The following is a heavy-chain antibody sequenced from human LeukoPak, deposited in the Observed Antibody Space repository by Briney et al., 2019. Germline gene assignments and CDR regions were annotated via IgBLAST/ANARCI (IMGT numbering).Heavy chain of an antibody. D-gene: IGHD6-13*01. J-gene: IGHJ4*02. V-gene: IGHV3-23*01. CDR3: AKERGIAATGHYFGY. Sequence: GGSLRLSCAASGFTFSSYAMNWVRQAPGKGLEWVSGISGSGGSTYYADSVKGRFTISRDNSKTTLYLQMNSLRAEDTAVYYCAKERGIAATGHYFGYWGQGTMVTVSS. CDR2: ISGSGGST. CDR1: GFTFSSYA.